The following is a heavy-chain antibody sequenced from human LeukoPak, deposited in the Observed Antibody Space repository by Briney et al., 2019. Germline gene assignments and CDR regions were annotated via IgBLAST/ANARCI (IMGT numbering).Heavy chain of an antibody. J-gene: IGHJ3*02. CDR2: TYYRSKWFH. Sequence: SQTLSLTCAISGDSVSRNSAAWNWIRQSPSRGLEWLGRTYYRSKWFHDYAVSVNGRITVNPDTSKNQFSLQLNSVTPEDTAVYYCARDTGAAISTFDIWGQGTMVTVSS. CDR3: ARDTGAAISTFDI. D-gene: IGHD5-12*01. CDR1: GDSVSRNSAA. V-gene: IGHV6-1*01.